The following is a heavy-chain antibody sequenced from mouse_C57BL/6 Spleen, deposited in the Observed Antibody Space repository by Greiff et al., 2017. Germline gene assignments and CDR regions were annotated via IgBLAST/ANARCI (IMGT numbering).Heavy chain of an antibody. D-gene: IGHD2-4*01. V-gene: IGHV5-17*01. CDR2: ISSGSSTI. Sequence: EVQLVESGGGLVKPGGSLKLSCAASGFTFSDYGMHWVRQAPEKGLEWVAYISSGSSTIYYADTVKGRFTISRDNAKNTLFLQMTSLRSEDTAMYYWARNNYDYDHWYFDVWGTGTTVTVSS. J-gene: IGHJ1*03. CDR1: GFTFSDYG. CDR3: ARNNYDYDHWYFDV.